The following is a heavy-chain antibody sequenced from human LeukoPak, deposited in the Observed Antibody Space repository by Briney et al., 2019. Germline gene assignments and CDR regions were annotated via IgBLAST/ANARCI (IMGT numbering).Heavy chain of an antibody. D-gene: IGHD2-15*01. J-gene: IGHJ4*02. CDR3: AGGGSGGGEFLDS. Sequence: GGSLRLSCAASGFTFSSYSMSWVRQAPGKGLKWVSYISSSSSYIYYAHSVKGRFTISRDNAKNSLYLQMNSLRAEDTAVYYCAGGGSGGGEFLDSWGQGTLVTVSS. CDR2: ISSSSSYI. V-gene: IGHV3-21*01. CDR1: GFTFSSYS.